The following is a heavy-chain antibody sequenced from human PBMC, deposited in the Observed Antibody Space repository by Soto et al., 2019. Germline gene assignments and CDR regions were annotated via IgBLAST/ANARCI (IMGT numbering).Heavy chain of an antibody. CDR2: ISSGSGII. CDR1: GITFRSYS. J-gene: IGHJ5*02. Sequence: EVQLVESGGGLVQPGGSLRLSCEASGITFRSYSMKWVRQAPGKGLEWISYISSGSGIIYYEGSVKGRFTISRHNAKNSLYLQMDSLRAEDTAGDYCARGLHRWSDLCLAPLGQGTLVNVSS. CDR3: ARGLHRWSDLCLAP. D-gene: IGHD1-26*01. V-gene: IGHV3-48*01.